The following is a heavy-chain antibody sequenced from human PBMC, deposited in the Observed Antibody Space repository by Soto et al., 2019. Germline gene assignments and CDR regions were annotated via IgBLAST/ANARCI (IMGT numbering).Heavy chain of an antibody. J-gene: IGHJ4*02. V-gene: IGHV3-30*03. CDR2: ISYDGSNK. CDR1: GFTFSSYG. CDR3: ARDMGDFSFVGSYFDY. D-gene: IGHD3-10*01. Sequence: PGGSLRLSCAASGFTFSSYGMHWVRQAPGKGLEWVAVISYDGSNKYYADSVKGRFTISRDDSKNMVFLEMNNLRVEDTAIYYCARDMGDFSFVGSYFDYWGQGTMVTVSS.